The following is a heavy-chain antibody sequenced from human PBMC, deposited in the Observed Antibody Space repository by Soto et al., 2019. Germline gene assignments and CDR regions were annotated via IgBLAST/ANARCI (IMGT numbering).Heavy chain of an antibody. CDR2: IYPGDSDT. CDR1: GYNFANYW. Sequence: PGESLKISCKGSGYNFANYWIAWVRQMPGKGLEWMGCIYPGDSDTRYSPSFQGQVTISADKSINTAYLQWSSLKASDSAIYYCARPARDGNWPEACYFDPWGQGTLVTVSS. CDR3: ARPARDGNWPEACYFDP. V-gene: IGHV5-51*01. D-gene: IGHD1-1*01. J-gene: IGHJ4*02.